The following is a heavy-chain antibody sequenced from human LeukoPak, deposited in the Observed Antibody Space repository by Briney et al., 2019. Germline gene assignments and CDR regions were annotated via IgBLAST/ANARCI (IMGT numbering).Heavy chain of an antibody. D-gene: IGHD4-17*01. CDR3: AWQEVSTVGPTFDP. V-gene: IGHV1-2*02. J-gene: IGHJ5*02. CDR2: INPISGGT. CDR1: VGTFSSYA. Sequence: ASVHVSCQASVGTFSSYAISWVRQAPGPGLEWRGWINPISGGTNYAQKLRGRVTMTRDTSISTAYMELSRLRSDDTAVYYCAWQEVSTVGPTFDPWGQGTLVIVSS.